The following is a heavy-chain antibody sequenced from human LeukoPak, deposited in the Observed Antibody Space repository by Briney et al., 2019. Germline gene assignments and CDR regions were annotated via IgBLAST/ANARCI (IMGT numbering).Heavy chain of an antibody. V-gene: IGHV3-23*01. D-gene: IGHD4/OR15-4a*01. CDR1: GFIFSNYG. J-gene: IGHJ4*02. CDR3: AKTAVVITFRFDD. Sequence: GGSLRLSCAASGFIFSNYGMNWVRQAPGKGLEWVAAISASGGATSYADSVKGRFTISRDNSKNMVYLQMNSLRADDTAVYYCAKTAVVITFRFDDWGQGALVTVSS. CDR2: ISASGGAT.